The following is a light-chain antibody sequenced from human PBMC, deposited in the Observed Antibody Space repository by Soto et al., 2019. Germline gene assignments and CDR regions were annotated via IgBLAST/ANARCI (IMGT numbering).Light chain of an antibody. CDR3: CSYAGSSXXI. J-gene: IGLJ2*01. Sequence: QSALTQPASVSGSPGQSITISCTGTSGDIGTYNLVSCYQQHPGRAPKLIIFEGNKRPSGVSPRVSGSKSGNTASLTIPGPQAEDEADYHCCSYAGSSXXICGGGXXVT. CDR2: EGN. CDR1: SGDIGTYNL. V-gene: IGLV2-23*01.